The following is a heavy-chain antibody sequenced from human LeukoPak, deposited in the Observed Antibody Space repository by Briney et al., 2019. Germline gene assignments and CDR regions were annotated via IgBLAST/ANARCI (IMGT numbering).Heavy chain of an antibody. Sequence: GGSLRLSCAASGFTFDDYAMHWVRQAPGKGLEWVSLISGDGGSTYYADSVKGRFTISRDNSKNTLYLQMNSLRAEDTAVYYCARDLSGGSYVFEYWGQGTLVTVSS. CDR2: ISGDGGST. V-gene: IGHV3-43*02. D-gene: IGHD1-26*01. CDR3: ARDLSGGSYVFEY. CDR1: GFTFDDYA. J-gene: IGHJ4*02.